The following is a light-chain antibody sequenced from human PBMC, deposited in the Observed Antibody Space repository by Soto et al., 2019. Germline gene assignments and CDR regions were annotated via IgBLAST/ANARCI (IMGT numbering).Light chain of an antibody. Sequence: EIVMTQSPATLSVSPGERATLSCRASQGVTTNLAWYQQKPVQAPRLLIYGASTRATGIPARFSGSGSGTEFTLTISSLQSEDFAVYYCQQYNTWPLTFGGGTKVEIK. CDR2: GAS. CDR1: QGVTTN. J-gene: IGKJ4*01. CDR3: QQYNTWPLT. V-gene: IGKV3-15*01.